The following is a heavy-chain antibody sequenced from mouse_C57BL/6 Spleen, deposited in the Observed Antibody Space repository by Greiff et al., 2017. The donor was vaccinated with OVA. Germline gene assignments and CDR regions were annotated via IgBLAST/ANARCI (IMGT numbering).Heavy chain of an antibody. CDR3: ARPGSSYPPWFAY. D-gene: IGHD1-1*01. V-gene: IGHV1-18*01. J-gene: IGHJ3*01. Sequence: EVQLQQSGPELVKPGASVKIPCKASGYTFTDYNMDWVKQSHGKSLEWIGDINPNNGGTIYNQKFKGKATLTVDKSSSTAYMELRSLTSEDTAVYDCARPGSSYPPWFAYWGQGTLVTVSA. CDR2: INPNNGGT. CDR1: GYTFTDYN.